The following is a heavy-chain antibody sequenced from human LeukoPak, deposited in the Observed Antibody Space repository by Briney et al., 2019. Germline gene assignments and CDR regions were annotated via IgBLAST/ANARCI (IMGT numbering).Heavy chain of an antibody. CDR3: ARHGSGYYFFDY. Sequence: SETLSLTCTASGGSIRSFYWSWIRQPPGKGLEWIGYIFYSGSTSYNPSLKSRVTISVDTSKNQFSLKLSSVTAADTAVYYCARHGSGYYFFDYWGQGTLVTVSS. CDR2: IFYSGST. V-gene: IGHV4-59*08. J-gene: IGHJ4*02. D-gene: IGHD3-3*01. CDR1: GGSIRSFY.